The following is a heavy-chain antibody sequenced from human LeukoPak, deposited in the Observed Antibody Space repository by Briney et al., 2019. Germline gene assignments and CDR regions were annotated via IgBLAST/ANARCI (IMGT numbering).Heavy chain of an antibody. CDR2: INPNSGGT. D-gene: IGHD5-18*01. CDR3: ARSQYSYGFRDYYYMDV. J-gene: IGHJ6*03. Sequence: ASVKVSCKASGYTFTGYYMHWVRQAPGQGLEWMGWINPNSGGTNYAQKFQGRVTMTRDTSISTAYMELSRLRSDDTAVYYCARSQYSYGFRDYYYMDVWGKGTTVTVSS. V-gene: IGHV1-2*02. CDR1: GYTFTGYY.